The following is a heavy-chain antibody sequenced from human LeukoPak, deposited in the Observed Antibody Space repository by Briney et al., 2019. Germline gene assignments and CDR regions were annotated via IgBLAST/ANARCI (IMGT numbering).Heavy chain of an antibody. CDR1: GYTFISYG. CDR3: ARGAILHCSGGSCYGGDYYYYGMDV. Sequence: ASVKVSCKASGYTFISYGISWVRQAPGQGLEWVGWISAYNGNTNYVQNLQGRVTMTTDTSTSTAYMELRSLTSDDTAVYYCARGAILHCSGGSCYGGDYYYYGMDVWGQGTTVTVSS. CDR2: ISAYNGNT. D-gene: IGHD2-15*01. J-gene: IGHJ6*02. V-gene: IGHV1-18*01.